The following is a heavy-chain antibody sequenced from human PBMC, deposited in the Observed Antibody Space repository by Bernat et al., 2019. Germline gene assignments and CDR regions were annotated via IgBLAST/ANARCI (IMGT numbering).Heavy chain of an antibody. CDR2: ISTTGSTI. CDR3: ARGPYKYDHFFDS. V-gene: IGHV3-48*02. CDR1: GFTFSAYA. J-gene: IGHJ4*02. Sequence: EVQLVDSGGGLVQPGGSLRLSCVASGFTFSAYALNWVRQAPGKGLEWISYISTTGSTIYYADSVKGRFTISRDNAKNSLSLQMNSLRDEDAAVYYCARGPYKYDHFFDSWGQGTLVTVSS. D-gene: IGHD5-24*01.